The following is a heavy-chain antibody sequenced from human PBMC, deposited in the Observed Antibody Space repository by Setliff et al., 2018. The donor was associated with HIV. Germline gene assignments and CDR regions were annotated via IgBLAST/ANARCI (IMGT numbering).Heavy chain of an antibody. V-gene: IGHV3-7*01. CDR2: INSDGTEK. CDR3: ARLRINDY. CDR1: GGSFSGYF. Sequence: ETLSLTCAVYGGSFSGYFWTWVRQAPGKGLEWVANINSDGTEKNYADSVRGRFTISRDNSKNSVYLQMNGLRVEDTAVYYCARLRINDYWGQGTPVTVSS. J-gene: IGHJ4*02.